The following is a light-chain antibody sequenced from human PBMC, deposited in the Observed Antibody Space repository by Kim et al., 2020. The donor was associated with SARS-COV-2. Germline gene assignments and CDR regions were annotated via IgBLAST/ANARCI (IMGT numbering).Light chain of an antibody. J-gene: IGKJ2*01. CDR2: DAS. CDR3: QQYDNLPYT. V-gene: IGKV1-33*01. Sequence: SASGGDRVTITCQASQDISNYLDWYQQKPEKAPKLLIYDASNLETGVPSRFSGSGSGTDFTFTISSLQPEDIATYYCQQYDNLPYTFGQGTKLEI. CDR1: QDISNY.